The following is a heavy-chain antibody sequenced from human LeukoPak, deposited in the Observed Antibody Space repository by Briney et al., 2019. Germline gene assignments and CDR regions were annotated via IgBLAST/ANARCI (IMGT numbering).Heavy chain of an antibody. J-gene: IGHJ3*02. CDR2: IYYSGST. D-gene: IGHD1-26*01. CDR3: ARDYSGSSLIDAFDI. V-gene: IGHV4-30-4*01. CDR1: GGSISRGDYY. Sequence: SQTLSLTCTVSGGSISRGDYYWSWIRQPPGKGLEWIGYIYYSGSTYYNPSLKSRVTISVDTSKNQFSLKLSSVTAADTAVYYCARDYSGSSLIDAFDIWGQGTMVTVSS.